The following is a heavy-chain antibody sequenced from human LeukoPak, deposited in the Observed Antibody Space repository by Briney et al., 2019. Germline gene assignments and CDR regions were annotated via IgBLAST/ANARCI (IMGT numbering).Heavy chain of an antibody. D-gene: IGHD3-9*01. Sequence: SQTLSLTCTVSGGSISSGGYYWSWIRQPPGKGLEWIGYIYYSGSTYYNPSLKSRVTISVDTSKNQFSLKLSSVTAADTAVYYCAREVDWLSQRDYYYYGMDVWGQGTTVTVSS. CDR2: IYYSGST. J-gene: IGHJ6*02. CDR1: GGSISSGGYY. CDR3: AREVDWLSQRDYYYYGMDV. V-gene: IGHV4-31*03.